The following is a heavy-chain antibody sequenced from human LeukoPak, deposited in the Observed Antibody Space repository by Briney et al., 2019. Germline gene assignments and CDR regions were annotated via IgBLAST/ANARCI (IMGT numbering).Heavy chain of an antibody. CDR3: ARVRRSRYDSSGYYYMDV. CDR2: SVTT. V-gene: IGHV4-30-4*01. J-gene: IGHJ6*03. Sequence: SVTTYDNPSLKSRVTISVDTSKNQFSLKLTSVSAADTAVYYCARVRRSRYDSSGYYYMDVWGKGTTVTVSS. D-gene: IGHD3-22*01.